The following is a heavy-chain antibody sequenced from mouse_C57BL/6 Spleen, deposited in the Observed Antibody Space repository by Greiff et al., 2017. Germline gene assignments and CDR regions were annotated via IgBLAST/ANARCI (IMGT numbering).Heavy chain of an antibody. V-gene: IGHV7-1*01. D-gene: IGHD1-1*01. CDR3: ARDDYYGSRPFAY. Sequence: EVHLVESGGGLVQSGRSLRLSCATSGFTFSDFYMEWVRQAPGKGLEWISASRNKANDYTTEYSESVKGRFIVSRDTSQSILYLQMNALRAEDTAIYYCARDDYYGSRPFAYWGQGTLVTVSA. J-gene: IGHJ3*01. CDR1: GFTFSDFY. CDR2: SRNKANDYTT.